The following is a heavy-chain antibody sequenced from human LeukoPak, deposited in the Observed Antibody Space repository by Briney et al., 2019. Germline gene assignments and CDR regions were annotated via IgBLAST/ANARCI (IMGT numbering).Heavy chain of an antibody. D-gene: IGHD3-10*01. CDR2: INPSGGST. V-gene: IGHV1-46*01. CDR1: GYTFTSYY. Sequence: ASVKVSCKASGYTFTSYYMHWVRQAPGQGLEWMGIINPSGGSTSYAQKFQGRVTMTRDMSTSTAYMELRSLRSDDTAVYYCARDRHGSGSYFYGYYYYYMDVWGKGTTVTVSS. J-gene: IGHJ6*03. CDR3: ARDRHGSGSYFYGYYYYYMDV.